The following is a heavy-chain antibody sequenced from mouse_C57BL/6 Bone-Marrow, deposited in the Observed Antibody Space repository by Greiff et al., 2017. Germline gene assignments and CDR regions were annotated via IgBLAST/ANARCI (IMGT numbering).Heavy chain of an antibody. CDR2: ISSGGSYT. V-gene: IGHV5-6*01. CDR3: ATMVTTNDMDY. CDR1: GFTFSSYG. D-gene: IGHD2-1*01. J-gene: IGHJ4*01. Sequence: EVMLVESGGDLVKPGGSLKLSCAASGFTFSSYGMSWVRQTPDKRLEWVATISSGGSYTYYPDSVKGRFTISRDNAKNTLYLQMSSLKSEDTAMYYCATMVTTNDMDYWGQGTSVTVSS.